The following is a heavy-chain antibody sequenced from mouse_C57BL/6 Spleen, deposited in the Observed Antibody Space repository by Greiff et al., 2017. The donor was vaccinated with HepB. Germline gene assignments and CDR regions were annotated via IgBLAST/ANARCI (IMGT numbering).Heavy chain of an antibody. D-gene: IGHD2-5*01. CDR3: ARKRYSNPYCDV. CDR2: INPSSGYT. Sequence: QVHVKQSGAELARPGASVKMSCKASGYTFTSYTMHWVQQRPGQGLEWIGYINPSSGYTKYNQKFKDKATLTADKSSSTAYMQLSSLTSEDSAVYYCARKRYSNPYCDVWGTGTTVTVSS. V-gene: IGHV1-4*01. J-gene: IGHJ1*03. CDR1: GYTFTSYT.